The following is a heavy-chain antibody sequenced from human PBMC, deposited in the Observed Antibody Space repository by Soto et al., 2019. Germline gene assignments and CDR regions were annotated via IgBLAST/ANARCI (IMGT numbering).Heavy chain of an antibody. V-gene: IGHV3-53*01. CDR3: AGSGSYFTFDY. J-gene: IGHJ4*02. CDR2: IYSGGTT. Sequence: EVQLVESGGGLIQPGGSLRLSCAASGFTVSSNYMSWVRQAPGKGLEWVSIIYSGGTTYYADSVKGRFTISRDNSKNTLYLQMSSLRAEDTDVYYCAGSGSYFTFDYWGQGTLVTVSS. D-gene: IGHD1-26*01. CDR1: GFTVSSNY.